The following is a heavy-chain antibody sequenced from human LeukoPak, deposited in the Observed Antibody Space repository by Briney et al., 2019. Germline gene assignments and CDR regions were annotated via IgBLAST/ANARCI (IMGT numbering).Heavy chain of an antibody. D-gene: IGHD3-3*01. CDR1: GLAFSSYA. CDR2: ISVASNT. Sequence: GGSLRLSCAASGLAFSSYAMSWVRQAQGRGLEWVSTISVASNTFYADSVKGRFTISRDNSRNTVYLQMTSLRADDTAVYYCADYGVSGVRNNFYWGQGTLVTVSS. CDR3: ADYGVSGVRNNFY. V-gene: IGHV3-23*01. J-gene: IGHJ4*02.